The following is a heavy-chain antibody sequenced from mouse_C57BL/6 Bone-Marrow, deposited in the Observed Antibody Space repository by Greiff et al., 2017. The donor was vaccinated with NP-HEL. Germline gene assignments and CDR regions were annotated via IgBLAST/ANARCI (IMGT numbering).Heavy chain of an antibody. V-gene: IGHV1-15*01. CDR3: TRNSRAMDD. CDR2: IDPENGGT. CDR1: GYTFTDYE. Sequence: VKLQESGAELVRPGASVTLSCKASGYTFTDYEMHWVKQTPVHGLEWIGAIDPENGGTAYNQKFKGKAILTADKSSSTAYMELRSLTSEDSAVYYCTRNSRAMDDWGQGTTVTVSS. J-gene: IGHJ4*01.